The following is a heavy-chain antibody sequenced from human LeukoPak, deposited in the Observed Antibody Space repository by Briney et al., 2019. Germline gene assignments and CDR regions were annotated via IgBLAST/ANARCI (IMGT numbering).Heavy chain of an antibody. CDR1: GGSFSGYY. Sequence: SETLSLTCAVYGGSFSGYYWSWIRQSPGKGLGWIGEINHSGSTNSNPSLTSRVTISVDTSKHPFSRKLSSVTAADTAVYYCARGDRRQQLVLVYWGQGTLVTVSS. V-gene: IGHV4-34*01. CDR2: INHSGST. CDR3: ARGDRRQQLVLVY. J-gene: IGHJ4*02. D-gene: IGHD6-13*01.